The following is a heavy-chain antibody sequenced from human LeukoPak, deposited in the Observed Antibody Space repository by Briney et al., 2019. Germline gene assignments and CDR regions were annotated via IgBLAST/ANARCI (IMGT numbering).Heavy chain of an antibody. CDR3: ARFSPPPT. CDR2: ISSDGTIT. CDR1: GFTFSSYG. Sequence: GGSLRLSCAASGFTFSSYGMHWVRQAPGKGLVWVSRISSDGTITNYADSVKGRFTISRDNAKNTLYLQMNSLRVEDTAVYYCARFSPPPTWGQGTLVTVSS. V-gene: IGHV3-74*01. J-gene: IGHJ4*02.